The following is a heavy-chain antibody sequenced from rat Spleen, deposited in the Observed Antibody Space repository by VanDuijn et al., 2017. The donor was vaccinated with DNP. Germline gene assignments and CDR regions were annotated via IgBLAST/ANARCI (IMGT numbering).Heavy chain of an antibody. D-gene: IGHD1-12*03. CDR2: INTVGGNT. CDR3: TTERTFGFYYDGSSPNWFAY. V-gene: IGHV5-58*01. Sequence: EVQLVESGGGLVQPGRSLKLSCVASGFTFSSYWMYWIRQAPTKGLEWVASINTVGGNTYYRDSVKGRFTISRDNAENTLYLQMNSLRSEDTATYYCTTERTFGFYYDGSSPNWFAYWGQGTLVTVSS. CDR1: GFTFSSYW. J-gene: IGHJ3*01.